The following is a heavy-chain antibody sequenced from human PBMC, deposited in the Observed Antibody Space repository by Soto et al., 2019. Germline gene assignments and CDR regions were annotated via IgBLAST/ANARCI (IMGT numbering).Heavy chain of an antibody. D-gene: IGHD6-19*01. CDR2: INSDGSST. CDR3: ARVGSGWLGFQFAP. J-gene: IGHJ5*02. Sequence: GGSLRLSCAASGLTFSSYWMHWVRQAPGKGLVWVSRINSDGSSTSYADSVKGRFTISRDNAKNTLYLQMNSLRAEDTAVYYCARVGSGWLGFQFAPWGQGTLVTVSS. CDR1: GLTFSSYW. V-gene: IGHV3-74*01.